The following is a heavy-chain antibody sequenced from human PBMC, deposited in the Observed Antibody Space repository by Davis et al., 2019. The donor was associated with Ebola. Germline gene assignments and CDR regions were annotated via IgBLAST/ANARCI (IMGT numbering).Heavy chain of an antibody. CDR1: GGSVSSGSYY. Sequence: SETLSLTCTVSGGSVSSGSYYWSWIRQPPGKGREWIGYIYYSGSTNYNPSLKSRVTISVDTSKNQFSLKLSSVTAADPAVYYCARDVGYCSSTSCIYYYYYGMDVWGQGTTVTVSS. J-gene: IGHJ6*02. CDR2: IYYSGST. V-gene: IGHV4-61*01. D-gene: IGHD2-2*01. CDR3: ARDVGYCSSTSCIYYYYYGMDV.